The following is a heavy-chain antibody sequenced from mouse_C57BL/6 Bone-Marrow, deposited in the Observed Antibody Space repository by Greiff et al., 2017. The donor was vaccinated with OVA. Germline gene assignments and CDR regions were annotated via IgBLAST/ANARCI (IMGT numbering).Heavy chain of an antibody. J-gene: IGHJ2*01. V-gene: IGHV5-6*01. D-gene: IGHD1-1*01. Sequence: EVKLMESGGDLVTPGGSLPLSFSSSVFPFRSYGMSWVRQTPDKRLEWVATISSGGSYTYYPDSVKGRFTISRDNAKNTLYLQMSSLKSEDTAMYYCARSGSSYRYWGQGTTLTVSS. CDR2: ISSGGSYT. CDR1: VFPFRSYG. CDR3: ARSGSSYRY.